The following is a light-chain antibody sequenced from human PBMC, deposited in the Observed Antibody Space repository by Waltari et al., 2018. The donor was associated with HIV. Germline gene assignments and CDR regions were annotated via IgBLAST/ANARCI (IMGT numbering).Light chain of an antibody. J-gene: IGKJ4*01. CDR3: QQYKTFPLT. CDR2: AAS. Sequence: DVQMTPAPSSLSASLGDRVTITCRASQDFRNQVAWFQHKPGKAPKSLINAASIFETGVPSRFSGSGSGTDFTLTISSLQPEDLATYYCQQYKTFPLTFGGGTSVEIK. CDR1: QDFRNQ. V-gene: IGKV1-16*01.